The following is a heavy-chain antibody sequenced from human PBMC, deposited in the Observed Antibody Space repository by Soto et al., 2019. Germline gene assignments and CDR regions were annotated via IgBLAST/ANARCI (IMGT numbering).Heavy chain of an antibody. J-gene: IGHJ4*02. Sequence: LSLTCAVSGYSISSGYYWGWIRQPPGKGLEWIGSIYHSGSTYYNPSLKSRVTISVDTSKNQFSLKLSSVTAADTAVYYCARDLPRPIVVVPAATFDYWGPGTLVTVFS. D-gene: IGHD2-2*01. CDR3: ARDLPRPIVVVPAATFDY. V-gene: IGHV4-38-2*02. CDR2: IYHSGST. CDR1: GYSISSGYY.